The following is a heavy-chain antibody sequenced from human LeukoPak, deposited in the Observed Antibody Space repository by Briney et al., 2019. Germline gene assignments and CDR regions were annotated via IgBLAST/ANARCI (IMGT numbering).Heavy chain of an antibody. CDR1: GFTFDDYA. Sequence: GGSLRLSCAASGFTFDDYAMHWVRQAPGKGLEWVSGISWNSGSIGYADSVKGRFTISRDNAKNSLYLQMNSLRAEDTALYYCAKTYDSSGYFGGFDYWGQGTLVTASS. CDR2: ISWNSGSI. D-gene: IGHD3-22*01. CDR3: AKTYDSSGYFGGFDY. V-gene: IGHV3-9*01. J-gene: IGHJ4*02.